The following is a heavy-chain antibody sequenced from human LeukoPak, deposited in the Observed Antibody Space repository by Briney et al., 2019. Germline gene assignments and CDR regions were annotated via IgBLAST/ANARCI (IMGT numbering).Heavy chain of an antibody. CDR3: ARDSGGSSGWNRFDY. V-gene: IGHV3-48*03. D-gene: IGHD6-19*01. CDR2: ISSSGSTI. CDR1: GFTFSSYE. Sequence: GGSMRLSCAASGFTFSSYEMNWVRQAPGKGLEWVSYISSSGSTIYYADSVKGRFTISRDNAKNSLYLQMNSLKAEDTAVYYCARDSGGSSGWNRFDYWGQGTLVTVSS. J-gene: IGHJ4*02.